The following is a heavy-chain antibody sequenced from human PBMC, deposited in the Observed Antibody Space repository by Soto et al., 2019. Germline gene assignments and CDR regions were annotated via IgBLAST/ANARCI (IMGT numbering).Heavy chain of an antibody. CDR3: AKADVLLWFGELSPYGMDV. CDR2: ISYDGSNK. J-gene: IGHJ6*02. V-gene: IGHV3-30*18. Sequence: GGSLRLPCTASGFTFSSYGMHWVRQAPGKGLEWVAVISYDGSNKYYADSVKGRFTISRDNSKNTLYLQMNSLRAEDTAVYYCAKADVLLWFGELSPYGMDVWGQGTTVTVSS. CDR1: GFTFSSYG. D-gene: IGHD3-10*01.